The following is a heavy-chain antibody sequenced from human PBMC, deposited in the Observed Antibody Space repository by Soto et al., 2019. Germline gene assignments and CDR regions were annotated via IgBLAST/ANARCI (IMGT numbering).Heavy chain of an antibody. D-gene: IGHD3-22*01. CDR3: ASRRYYDSRGYYYYYFDY. Sequence: EVQLLESGGGLVQPGGSLRLSCAASGFTFSNYAMSWVRQAPGKGLAWVSGISDSGGSTYYADSVKGRFTISRDNSKNTLILQLSSLRADDTAIYYCASRRYYDSRGYYYYYFDYWGQGTLVTVSP. CDR2: ISDSGGST. CDR1: GFTFSNYA. V-gene: IGHV3-23*01. J-gene: IGHJ4*02.